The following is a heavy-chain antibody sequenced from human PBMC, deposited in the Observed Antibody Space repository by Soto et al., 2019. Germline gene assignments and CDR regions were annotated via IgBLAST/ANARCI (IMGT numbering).Heavy chain of an antibody. Sequence: QVQLVQSGAEVKKPGSSVKVSCKASGGTFSTSTFTWVRQAPGQGIEWMGRTIPILDVADYAQDFQGRVTITADKSTSTAYMELTSLTSKATAVYYCARDSPIGSTYSGYDAIDSWGQGTLVTVSS. D-gene: IGHD5-12*01. CDR3: ARDSPIGSTYSGYDAIDS. V-gene: IGHV1-69*08. CDR1: GGTFSTST. J-gene: IGHJ4*02. CDR2: TIPILDVA.